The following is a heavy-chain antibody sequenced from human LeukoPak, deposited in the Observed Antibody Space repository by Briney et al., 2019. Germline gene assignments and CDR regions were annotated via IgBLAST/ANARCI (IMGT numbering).Heavy chain of an antibody. CDR2: IYPGDSDT. CDR1: GYSFTSYG. D-gene: IGHD3-22*01. CDR3: ARGGYDSSGYYPRRFDY. V-gene: IGHV5-51*01. Sequence: GESLKISCKGSGYSFTSYGIGWVRQMPGKGLEWMGIIYPGDSDTRYSPSFQGQVTISADKSISTPYLQWSSLKASDTAMYYCARGGYDSSGYYPRRFDYWGQGTLVTVSS. J-gene: IGHJ4*02.